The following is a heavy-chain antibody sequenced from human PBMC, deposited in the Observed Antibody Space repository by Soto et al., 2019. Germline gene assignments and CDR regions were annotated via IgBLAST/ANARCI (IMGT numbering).Heavy chain of an antibody. CDR2: ISYDGSNK. J-gene: IGHJ4*02. CDR1: GFTFSSYA. Sequence: GVSLRLSCAASGFTFSSYAMHWVRQAPGKGLEWVAVISYDGSNKYYADSVKGRFPISRDNSKNTLYLQMNSRRAEDTAVYYCARYLQSSGWFDYWGQGTLVTVSS. CDR3: ARYLQSSGWFDY. D-gene: IGHD6-19*01. V-gene: IGHV3-30-3*01.